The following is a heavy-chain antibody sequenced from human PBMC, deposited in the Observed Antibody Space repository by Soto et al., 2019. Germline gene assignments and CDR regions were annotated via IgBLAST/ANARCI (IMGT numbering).Heavy chain of an antibody. V-gene: IGHV4-4*07. Sequence: QVQLQESGPGLVKPSETLSLTCTVSGDSISSYYWSWIRQPAGKGLEWIGHNFPGGSTSYNAALRSRVTMSVDASKNQFSLRLSSVTAADTAMYYCARDSSRAPSSDYWGRG. J-gene: IGHJ4*02. D-gene: IGHD6-6*01. CDR1: GDSISSYY. CDR3: ARDSSRAPSSDY. CDR2: NFPGGST.